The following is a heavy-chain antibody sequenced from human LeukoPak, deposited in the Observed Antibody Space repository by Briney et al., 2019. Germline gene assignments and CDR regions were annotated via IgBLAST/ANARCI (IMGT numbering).Heavy chain of an antibody. J-gene: IGHJ3*02. V-gene: IGHV4-59*01. CDR2: IYYSGST. D-gene: IGHD6-19*01. CDR1: GGSISSYY. CDR3: ARARQWLVPHSAFDI. Sequence: SETLSLTCTVSGGSISSYYWSWIRQPPGKGLEWIGYIYYSGSTNYNTSIKSRVTISVDTSKNQFSLKLSSVNAADTAVYYCARARQWLVPHSAFDIWGQGTMVTVSS.